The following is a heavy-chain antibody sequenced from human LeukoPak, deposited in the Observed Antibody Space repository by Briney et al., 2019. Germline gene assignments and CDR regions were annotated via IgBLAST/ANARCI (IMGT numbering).Heavy chain of an antibody. CDR3: ARSGPYYYDSSGYRIAYYFDY. V-gene: IGHV1-2*02. D-gene: IGHD3-22*01. CDR1: GYTFTGCY. CDR2: INPNSGGT. Sequence: ASVKVSCKASGYTFTGCYMHWVRQAPGQGPEWMGWINPNSGGTNYAQKFQGRVTMTRDTSISTAYMELSRLRSDDTAVYYCARSGPYYYDSSGYRIAYYFDYWGQGTLVTVSS. J-gene: IGHJ4*02.